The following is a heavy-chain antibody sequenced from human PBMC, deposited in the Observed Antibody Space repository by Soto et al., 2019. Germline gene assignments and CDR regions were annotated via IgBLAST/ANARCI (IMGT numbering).Heavy chain of an antibody. D-gene: IGHD6-13*01. J-gene: IGHJ6*02. V-gene: IGHV3-49*03. Sequence: PGGSLRLSCTASGFTFGDYAMSWFRQAPGKGLEWVGFIRSKAYGGTTEYAASVKGRFTISRDDSKSIAYLQMNSLKTEDTAVYYCTRDLLEAAGTRHAIIKYYYYGMDVWGQGTTVTVSS. CDR3: TRDLLEAAGTRHAIIKYYYYGMDV. CDR2: IRSKAYGGTT. CDR1: GFTFGDYA.